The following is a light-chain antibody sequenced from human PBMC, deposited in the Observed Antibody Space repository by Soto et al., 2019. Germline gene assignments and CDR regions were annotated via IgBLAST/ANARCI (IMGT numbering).Light chain of an antibody. CDR3: QQYDDWPPWT. Sequence: EIVMTHSPAALSVSPVEGVNMSFRSSESVHSRLAWYQQKPGQAPRLLIYGASTRATGIPSRFRGSGSGTEFTLTISSLQSEDFAVYHCQQYDDWPPWTFGPGTKVDI. J-gene: IGKJ1*01. CDR1: ESVHSR. V-gene: IGKV3-15*01. CDR2: GAS.